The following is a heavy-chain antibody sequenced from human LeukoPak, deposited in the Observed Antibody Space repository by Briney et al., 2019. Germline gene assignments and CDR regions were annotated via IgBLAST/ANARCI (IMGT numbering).Heavy chain of an antibody. CDR2: IYYSGST. J-gene: IGHJ4*02. Sequence: PWQTLSLTCTVSGGSISSGDYYWSWIRQPPGKGLEWIGYIYYSGSTYYNPSLKSRVTISVDTSKNQFSLKLSSVTAADTAVYYCARVGVTMVRGVIRRRAYYFDYWGQGTLVTVSS. D-gene: IGHD3-10*01. CDR1: GGSISSGDYY. V-gene: IGHV4-30-4*08. CDR3: ARVGVTMVRGVIRRRAYYFDY.